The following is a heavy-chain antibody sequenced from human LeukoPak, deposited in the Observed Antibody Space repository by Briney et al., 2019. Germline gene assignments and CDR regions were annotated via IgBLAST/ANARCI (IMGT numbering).Heavy chain of an antibody. Sequence: QPGGSLRLSCAASGFTFRNYDMHWVRQFPGRGLELVSAIGIADDTHYPDSVKGRFTISRENAKNSLYLQMNSLRDGDTAVYYCVRGGIQVSGIDAFDIWGQRTMVTVSS. J-gene: IGHJ3*02. V-gene: IGHV3-13*01. CDR3: VRGGIQVSGIDAFDI. CDR2: IGIADDT. D-gene: IGHD5/OR15-5a*01. CDR1: GFTFRNYD.